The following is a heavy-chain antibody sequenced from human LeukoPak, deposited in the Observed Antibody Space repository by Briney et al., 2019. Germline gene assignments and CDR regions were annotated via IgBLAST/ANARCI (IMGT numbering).Heavy chain of an antibody. D-gene: IGHD2-2*02. CDR3: ARAERYCSSTSCYIWHMDV. CDR1: GGSISSYY. Sequence: PSETLSLTCTVSGGSISSYYWSWIRQPPGKGLEWIGYIYYSGSTNYNPSLKSRVTISVDTSKNQFSLKLSSVTAADTAVYYCARAERYCSSTSCYIWHMDVWGKGTTVTVSS. V-gene: IGHV4-59*01. CDR2: IYYSGST. J-gene: IGHJ6*03.